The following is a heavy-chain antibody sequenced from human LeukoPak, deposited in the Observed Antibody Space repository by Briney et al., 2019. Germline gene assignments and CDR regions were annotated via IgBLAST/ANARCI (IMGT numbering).Heavy chain of an antibody. J-gene: IGHJ5*02. CDR1: GGSISSYY. V-gene: IGHV4-59*01. D-gene: IGHD5-18*01. Sequence: SETLSLTCTVSGGSISSYYWSCLRQPPGKGLEWIGYIYYSGSTNYNPSLKSRVTISVDTSKNQFSLKLSSVTAADTAVYYCARESTAMAYNWLDPWGQGTLVTVSS. CDR3: ARESTAMAYNWLDP. CDR2: IYYSGST.